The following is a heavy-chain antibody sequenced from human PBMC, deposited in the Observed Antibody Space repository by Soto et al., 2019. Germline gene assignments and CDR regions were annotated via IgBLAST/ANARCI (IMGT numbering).Heavy chain of an antibody. V-gene: IGHV4-59*01. J-gene: IGHJ4*02. CDR2: IHYSGTT. CDR3: AAGEASSRNLAPYYLDF. CDR1: GGSMRNYF. Sequence: SETLSLTCTVSGGSMRNYFWTWIRQPPGRGLEWIGYIHYSGTTSFFPSYNPSLRSRVTISEDTSKNQFSLKLLSVTTADTAVYFCAAGEASSRNLAPYYLDFWGQGTLVTVSS. D-gene: IGHD6-13*01.